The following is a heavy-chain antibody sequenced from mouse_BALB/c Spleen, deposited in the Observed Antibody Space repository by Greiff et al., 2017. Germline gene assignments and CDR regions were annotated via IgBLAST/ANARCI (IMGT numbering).Heavy chain of an antibody. V-gene: IGHV1-55*01. CDR3: ARKLRGGPFAY. Sequence: QVQLQQPGAELVKPGTSVKLSCKASGYIFTSYWINWVKLRPGQGLEWIGDIYPGSGSTNYNEKFKSKATLTVDTSSSTAYMQLSSLASEDSALYYCARKLRGGPFAYWGQGTLVTVSA. CDR1: GYIFTSYW. CDR2: IYPGSGST. J-gene: IGHJ3*01. D-gene: IGHD1-1*01.